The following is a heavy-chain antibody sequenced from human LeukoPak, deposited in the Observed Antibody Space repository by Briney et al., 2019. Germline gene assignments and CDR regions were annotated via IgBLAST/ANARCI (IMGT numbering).Heavy chain of an antibody. Sequence: GGSLRLSCAASGFTFSSCAMSWVRQAPGKGLEWVSGVNDNGASTYYADSVKGRFTISRDTSKNTLYLQMNSLRAEDTAVYYCAPLAATTDYWGQGTLVTVSS. CDR2: VNDNGAST. CDR3: APLAATTDY. J-gene: IGHJ4*02. CDR1: GFTFSSCA. V-gene: IGHV3-23*01. D-gene: IGHD5-12*01.